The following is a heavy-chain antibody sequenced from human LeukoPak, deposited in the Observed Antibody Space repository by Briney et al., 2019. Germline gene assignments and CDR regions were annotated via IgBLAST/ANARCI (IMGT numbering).Heavy chain of an antibody. CDR2: INPNSGDT. V-gene: IGHV1-2*02. Sequence: ASVKVSCKPSGYTFTGYYMHWVRQAPGLGLEWMGWINPNSGDTNYAQKFQGRVTMTRDTSISTAYMELSRLRSDDTAVYYCAREQDIGMVSALDYWGQGTLVTVSS. CDR3: AREQDIGMVSALDY. D-gene: IGHD5-18*01. CDR1: GYTFTGYY. J-gene: IGHJ4*02.